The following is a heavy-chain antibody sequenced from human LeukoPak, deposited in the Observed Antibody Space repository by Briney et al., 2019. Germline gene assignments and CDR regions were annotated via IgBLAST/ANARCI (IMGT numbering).Heavy chain of an antibody. D-gene: IGHD6-19*01. CDR2: IRYDGSNK. Sequence: GGSLRLSCAASGFTFSSYGMHWVRQAPGKGLEWVAFIRYDGSNKYYADSVKGRFTISRDNSKNTLYLQMNSLRAEDTAVYYCARSAARLVYSSGWNWFDPWGQGTLVTVSS. CDR3: ARSAARLVYSSGWNWFDP. V-gene: IGHV3-30*02. CDR1: GFTFSSYG. J-gene: IGHJ5*02.